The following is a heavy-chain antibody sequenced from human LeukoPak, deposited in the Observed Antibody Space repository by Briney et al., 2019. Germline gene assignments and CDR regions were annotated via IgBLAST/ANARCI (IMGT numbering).Heavy chain of an antibody. CDR2: IYTSGST. CDR1: GGSISSYY. CDR3: ARARGVCTNGVCYRAYYFDY. D-gene: IGHD2-8*01. Sequence: SETLSLTCTVSGGSISSYYWSWIRQPAGKGLEWIGRIYTSGSTNYNPSLTSRVTMSVDTSKNQFSLKLSSVTAADTAVYYCARARGVCTNGVCYRAYYFDYWGQGTLVTVSS. V-gene: IGHV4-4*07. J-gene: IGHJ4*02.